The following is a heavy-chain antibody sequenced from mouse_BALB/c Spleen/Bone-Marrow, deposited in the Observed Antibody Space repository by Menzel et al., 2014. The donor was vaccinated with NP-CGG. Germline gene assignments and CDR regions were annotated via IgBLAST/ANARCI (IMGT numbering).Heavy chain of an antibody. Sequence: DVHLVESGGGLVQPGGSLKLSCAASGFDFSRYWMTWVRQAPGKGLEWIGEINPDSSTINYTPSLKDKFIISRDNAKNTLYLQMNKVRSEDTALYYCAKNYYYGYVAYWGQGTLVTVSA. CDR3: AKNYYYGYVAY. J-gene: IGHJ3*01. D-gene: IGHD1-2*01. CDR1: GFDFSRYW. CDR2: INPDSSTI. V-gene: IGHV4-1*02.